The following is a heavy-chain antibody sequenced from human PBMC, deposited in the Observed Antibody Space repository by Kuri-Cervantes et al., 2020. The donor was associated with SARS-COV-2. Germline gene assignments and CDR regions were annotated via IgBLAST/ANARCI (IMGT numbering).Heavy chain of an antibody. D-gene: IGHD3-10*01. CDR3: VTLPRSGRSERWFSVWFDP. CDR1: GFTFSSYG. Sequence: LSLTCAASGFTFSSYGMHWVRQAPGKGLEWVAFIRYDGSNKYYADSVKGRFTISRDNSKNMLYLQMNSLRAEDTAVYFCVTLPRSGRSERWFSVWFDPWGQGTLVTVSS. CDR2: IRYDGSNK. V-gene: IGHV3-30*02. J-gene: IGHJ5*02.